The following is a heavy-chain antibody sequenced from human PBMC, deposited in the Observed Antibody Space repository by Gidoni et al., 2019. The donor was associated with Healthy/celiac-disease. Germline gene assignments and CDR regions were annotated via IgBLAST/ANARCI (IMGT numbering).Heavy chain of an antibody. D-gene: IGHD2-21*01. CDR2: INHSGRT. V-gene: IGHV4-34*01. J-gene: IGHJ4*02. CDR1: GGSFSGYY. Sequence: QVQLQQWGAGLLKPSETLSLTCAVYGGSFSGYYCGWIRQPPGKGLEWSGEINHSGRTNYNPSLKSRVTISVDTSKNQFSLKLSSVTAADTAVYYCARTRTIRFFDYWGQGTLVTVSS. CDR3: ARTRTIRFFDY.